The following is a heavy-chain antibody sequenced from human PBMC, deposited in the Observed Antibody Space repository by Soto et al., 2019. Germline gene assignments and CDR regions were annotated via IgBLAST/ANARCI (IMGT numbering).Heavy chain of an antibody. D-gene: IGHD3-10*01. CDR1: GGSITNFS. CDR2: TIPVFGSA. CDR3: ARDSPLNPYLLVPPAMADALDV. Sequence: QVQLEQSGAEVKRPGSSVKVSCRPSGGSITNFSFSWVRQAPGQGLEWMGATIPVFGSAHYAQKFQGRLTIVADKTTSTVYMNLTGLRSEDTAVYFCARDSPLNPYLLVPPAMADALDVWGQGTMVTGSS. J-gene: IGHJ3*01. V-gene: IGHV1-69*06.